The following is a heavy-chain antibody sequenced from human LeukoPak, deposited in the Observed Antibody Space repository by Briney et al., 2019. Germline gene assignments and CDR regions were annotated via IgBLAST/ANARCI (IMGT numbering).Heavy chain of an antibody. CDR3: ARDFYCSRTSCYAPSFDY. Sequence: GWSLRRSCATSGFTFSSYGMHWVRQAPGKXLXXXXXXXXXGTSEYYPDSVKGRFTISRENSKNTLYLQMKRLRAEDTAVYYCARDFYCSRTSCYAPSFDYWGQGTLVTVSS. V-gene: IGHV3-33*08. CDR2: XXXXGTSE. D-gene: IGHD2-2*01. J-gene: IGHJ4*02. CDR1: GFTFSSYG.